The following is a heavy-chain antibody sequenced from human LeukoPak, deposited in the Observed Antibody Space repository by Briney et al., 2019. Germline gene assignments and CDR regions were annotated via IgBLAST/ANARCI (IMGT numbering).Heavy chain of an antibody. CDR1: GGSFSGYY. CDR2: INHSGST. Sequence: ASETLSLTCAVYGGSFSGYYWSWIRQPPGKGLEWIGEINHSGSTNYNPSLKSRVTISADTSKNQFSLKLSSVTAADTAVYYCARAYDSCGYSRRSIYFWGQGTLVTVSS. V-gene: IGHV4-34*01. J-gene: IGHJ4*01. CDR3: ARAYDSCGYSRRSIYF. D-gene: IGHD3-22*01.